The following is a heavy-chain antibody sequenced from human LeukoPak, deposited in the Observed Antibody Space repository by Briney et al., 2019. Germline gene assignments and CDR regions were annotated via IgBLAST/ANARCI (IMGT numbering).Heavy chain of an antibody. J-gene: IGHJ5*02. V-gene: IGHV1-18*04. CDR3: ERSPLYCSGGSCTNWSDP. D-gene: IGHD2-15*01. Sequence: GASVKISCKASGYTFTSYGISWVRQAPGQGLEWMGWISAYNGNKNYAQKLQGRVTLTTDTSTSTAYMELRSLRSDDTAVYYCERSPLYCSGGSCTNWSDPWGQGTLVTVSS. CDR2: ISAYNGNK. CDR1: GYTFTSYG.